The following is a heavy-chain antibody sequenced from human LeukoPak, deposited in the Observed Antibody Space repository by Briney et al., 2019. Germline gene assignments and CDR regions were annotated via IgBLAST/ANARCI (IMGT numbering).Heavy chain of an antibody. V-gene: IGHV4-38-2*02. J-gene: IGHJ4*02. CDR3: ARDLGSGSYYHYFDY. Sequence: PSETLSLTCTVSGYSISSGYYWGWIRQPPGKGLEWIGTIYYSGTYYNPSLKSRVTISVDTSKNQFSLKLSSVTAANTAVYYCARDLGSGSYYHYFDYWGQGTLVTVSS. CDR2: IYYSGT. CDR1: GYSISSGYY. D-gene: IGHD3-10*01.